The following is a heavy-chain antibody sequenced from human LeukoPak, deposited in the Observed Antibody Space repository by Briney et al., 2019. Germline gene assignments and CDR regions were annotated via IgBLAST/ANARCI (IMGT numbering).Heavy chain of an antibody. Sequence: PGGSLGLSCAASGFTFSSFSMNWVRQAPGKGLEWVSSISSSSSYMYYADSVKGRFTISRDNAKNSLYLQLNSLRAEDTAVYYCARGGSGNWNAPFDYWGQGILVTVSS. CDR2: ISSSSSYM. CDR3: ARGGSGNWNAPFDY. V-gene: IGHV3-21*01. D-gene: IGHD1-1*01. CDR1: GFTFSSFS. J-gene: IGHJ4*02.